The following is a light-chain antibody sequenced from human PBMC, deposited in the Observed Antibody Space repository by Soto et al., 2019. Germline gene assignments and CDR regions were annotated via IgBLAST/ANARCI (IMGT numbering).Light chain of an antibody. CDR3: MQSLHTRPLFT. Sequence: DIVMTQSPLSLPVTPGVPASISCRSSQSLLHSNGYNYLGWYLQKPGQSPQLLIDLGSNRASGVPDRFSGSGAGTDYGLEISRVEAEDVVVYYCMQSLHTRPLFTFGPGTKVDIK. V-gene: IGKV2-28*01. J-gene: IGKJ3*01. CDR2: LGS. CDR1: QSLLHSNGYNY.